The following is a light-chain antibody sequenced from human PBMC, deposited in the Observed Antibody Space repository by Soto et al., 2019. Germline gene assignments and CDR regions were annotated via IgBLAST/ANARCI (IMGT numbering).Light chain of an antibody. CDR3: QQRSNWPPT. V-gene: IGKV3-11*01. Sequence: EIVLTQSPPTLSVSPGERATLSCRASQSVRSYLAWYQQKHGQAPRLLIYDASNRATGIPARFSGGGSGTDFTLTISSLEPEDFAVYYCQQRSNWPPTFGQGTKLEIK. CDR1: QSVRSY. CDR2: DAS. J-gene: IGKJ2*01.